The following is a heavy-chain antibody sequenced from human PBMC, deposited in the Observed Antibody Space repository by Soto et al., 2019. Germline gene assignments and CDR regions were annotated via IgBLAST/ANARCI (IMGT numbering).Heavy chain of an antibody. CDR2: ITGSSDYT. Sequence: QVQLVESGGGLVRPGGSLRLSCAASGFTFSDYYMTWIRKAPGKGLEWVSYITGSSDYTNYADSVKGRFTISRDNVKNSLYLQMNSLRAEDTAVYYCEREYYYGMDVWGQGTTVTVSS. CDR1: GFTFSDYY. J-gene: IGHJ6*02. CDR3: EREYYYGMDV. V-gene: IGHV3-11*05.